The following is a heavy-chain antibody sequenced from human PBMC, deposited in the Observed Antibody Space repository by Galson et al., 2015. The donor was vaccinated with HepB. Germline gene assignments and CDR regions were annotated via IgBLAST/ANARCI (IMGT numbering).Heavy chain of an antibody. CDR1: GYSYTSYW. J-gene: IGHJ6*02. CDR3: ARRGYFDWSSNYYGMDV. D-gene: IGHD3-9*01. CDR2: IDPSDSYT. Sequence: QSGAEVKKPGESLRISCKGSGYSYTSYWISWVRQTPGKGLEWMGRIDPSDSYTNYSPSFQGHVTISADKSISTAYLQWSSLKASDTAIYYCARRGYFDWSSNYYGMDVWGQGTTVTVSS. V-gene: IGHV5-10-1*01.